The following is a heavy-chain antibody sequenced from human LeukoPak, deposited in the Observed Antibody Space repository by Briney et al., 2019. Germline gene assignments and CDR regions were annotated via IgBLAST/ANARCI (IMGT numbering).Heavy chain of an antibody. Sequence: SVTVSCKASGGTFSGYAISWVRQAPGQGLEWMGGIIPIFGTANYAQKFQGRVTITADESTSTAYMELSSLRSEDTAVYYCARPLDYDILTGYCPFGYWGQGTLVTVSS. CDR3: ARPLDYDILTGYCPFGY. CDR2: IIPIFGTA. D-gene: IGHD3-9*01. CDR1: GGTFSGYA. J-gene: IGHJ4*02. V-gene: IGHV1-69*13.